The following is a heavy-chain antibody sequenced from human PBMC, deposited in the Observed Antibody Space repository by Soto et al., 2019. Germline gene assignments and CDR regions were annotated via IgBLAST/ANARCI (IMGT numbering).Heavy chain of an antibody. Sequence: QIQLVQSGAEVRKPGASVKVSCKTSTYTFSNYGFSWVRQAPGQGLEWMGWISSYDENTNYAQEFQGRVTLTTDTSTSTVYMELRSLRSDDTAMYYCARGGGYDPRPVEHWGQGTLVTVSS. CDR1: TYTFSNYG. D-gene: IGHD5-12*01. V-gene: IGHV1-18*01. CDR2: ISSYDENT. J-gene: IGHJ5*02. CDR3: ARGGGYDPRPVEH.